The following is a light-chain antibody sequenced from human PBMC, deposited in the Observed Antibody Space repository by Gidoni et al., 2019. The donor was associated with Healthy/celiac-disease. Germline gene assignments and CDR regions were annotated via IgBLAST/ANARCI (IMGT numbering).Light chain of an antibody. J-gene: IGKJ5*01. Sequence: EIVLTQSPATLSLSPGERATLSCRASQSVSSYLAWYQQKPGQAPRLLIYDASNRATGIPARFSGSESGTDFTLTISSLEPEDFAVYYCQRRSNWPPITFXQXTRLEIK. CDR3: QRRSNWPPIT. CDR1: QSVSSY. CDR2: DAS. V-gene: IGKV3-11*01.